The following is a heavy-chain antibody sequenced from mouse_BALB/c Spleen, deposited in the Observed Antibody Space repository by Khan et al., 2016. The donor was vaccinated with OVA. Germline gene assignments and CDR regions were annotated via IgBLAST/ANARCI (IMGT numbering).Heavy chain of an antibody. V-gene: IGHV1-7*01. CDR3: ARYYDYD. CDR1: GYTFTSYW. Sequence: QIQLVQSGAELAKPGASVKMSCKASGYTFTSYWMHWVKQRPGQGLEWIGYINPSTGYTEYNQKFKDKATLTADKSSSTAYMQLSSLTSEDSAVYYCARYYDYDWGQGPLVTVSA. CDR2: INPSTGYT. D-gene: IGHD2-4*01. J-gene: IGHJ3*01.